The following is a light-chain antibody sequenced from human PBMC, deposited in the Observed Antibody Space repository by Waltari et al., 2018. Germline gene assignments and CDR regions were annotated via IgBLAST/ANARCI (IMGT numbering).Light chain of an antibody. J-gene: IGKJ2*01. CDR1: QSITNN. V-gene: IGKV3-15*01. Sequence: EIVMTQSPVTLSVSPGERATLSCRASQSITNNLAWYQQRPGQAPRLLIYSASTRATGIPARFSGSGSGTEFTRTISSLQSEDFAVYHCQQYNNWPRTFGPGTKLEIK. CDR3: QQYNNWPRT. CDR2: SAS.